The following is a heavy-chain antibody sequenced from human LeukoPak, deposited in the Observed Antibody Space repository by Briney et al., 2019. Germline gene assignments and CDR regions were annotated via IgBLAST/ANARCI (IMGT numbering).Heavy chain of an antibody. CDR3: AKDGVPSRWFGRNYFDY. V-gene: IGHV3-30*18. CDR2: ISYDGSNK. J-gene: IGHJ4*02. D-gene: IGHD3-10*01. CDR1: GFTFSSYG. Sequence: GRSLRLSCAASGFTFSSYGMHWVRQAPGKGLEWVAVISYDGSNKYYADSVKGRFTISRDNSKNTLSLQMNSLRAEDTAVYYCAKDGVPSRWFGRNYFDYWGQGTLVTVSS.